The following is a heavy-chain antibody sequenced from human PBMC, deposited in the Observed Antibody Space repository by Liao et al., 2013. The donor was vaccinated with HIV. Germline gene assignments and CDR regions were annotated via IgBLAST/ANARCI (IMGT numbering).Heavy chain of an antibody. CDR1: GGSINTYDYH. CDR2: IFFSGSA. J-gene: IGHJ3*01. D-gene: IGHD2-21*01. Sequence: QVQLQEAGPGLVKPSQTLSLTCSVSGGSINTYDYHWSWIRQPPGKGLEWIGYIFFSGSAYYNPSLKSRPTISVDMSNNQFSLQLNSVTAADTAVYFCARTRYWGSHYLYAFDVWGQGKMVTVSS. CDR3: ARTRYWGSHYLYAFDV. V-gene: IGHV4-30-4*08.